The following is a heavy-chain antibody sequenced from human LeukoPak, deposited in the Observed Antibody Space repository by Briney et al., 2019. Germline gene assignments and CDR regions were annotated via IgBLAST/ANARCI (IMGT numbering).Heavy chain of an antibody. CDR2: ISYDGSNK. CDR1: GFTFSSYA. V-gene: IGHV3-30*04. CDR3: AREIVVVVAAREYNWFDP. Sequence: GGSLRLSCAASGFTFSSYAMHWVRQAPGKGQEWVAVISYDGSNKYYADSVKGRFTISRDNSKNTLYLQMNSLRAEDAAVYYCAREIVVVVAAREYNWFDPWGQGTLVTVSS. D-gene: IGHD2-15*01. J-gene: IGHJ5*02.